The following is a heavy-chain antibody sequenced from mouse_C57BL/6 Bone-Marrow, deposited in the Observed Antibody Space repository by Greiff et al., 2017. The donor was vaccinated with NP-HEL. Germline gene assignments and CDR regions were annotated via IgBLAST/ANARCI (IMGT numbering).Heavy chain of an antibody. CDR3: ARSMVRGAY. CDR2: INPSTGGT. J-gene: IGHJ3*01. Sequence: EVQLVESGPELVKPGASVKISCKASGYSFTGYYMNWVKQSPEKSLEWIGEINPSTGGTTYNQKFKAKATLTVDKSSSTAYMQLKSLTSEDSAVYYCARSMVRGAYWGQGTLVTVSA. D-gene: IGHD2-3*01. V-gene: IGHV1-42*01. CDR1: GYSFTGYY.